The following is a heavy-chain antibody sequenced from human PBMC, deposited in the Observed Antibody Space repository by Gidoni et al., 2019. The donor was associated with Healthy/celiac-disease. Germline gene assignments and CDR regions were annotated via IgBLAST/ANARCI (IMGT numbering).Heavy chain of an antibody. CDR2: IYYSGST. D-gene: IGHD6-13*01. V-gene: IGHV4-39*01. CDR1: GGSISSSSYY. Sequence: QLQLQESGPGLVTPSETLSLTCTVSGGSISSSSYYWGWIRQPPGKGLEWIGSIYYSGSTYYNPSLKSRVTISVDTSKNQFSLKLSSVTAADTAVYYCARQPIAAAGFDYWGQGTLVTVSS. J-gene: IGHJ4*02. CDR3: ARQPIAAAGFDY.